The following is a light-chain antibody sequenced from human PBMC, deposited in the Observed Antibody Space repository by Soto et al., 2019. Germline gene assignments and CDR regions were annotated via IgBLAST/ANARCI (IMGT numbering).Light chain of an antibody. Sequence: DIQMTQSRSSLSASVGDRVTITCQASHDISNYLNWYQHKAGEAPKLLIYDVSHLETGVPSRFSGSGSGTDFTFTITSLHPEDVATYYCQQYENLPPKFTFGPGTKVDI. CDR1: HDISNY. CDR3: QQYENLPPKFT. V-gene: IGKV1-33*01. J-gene: IGKJ3*01. CDR2: DVS.